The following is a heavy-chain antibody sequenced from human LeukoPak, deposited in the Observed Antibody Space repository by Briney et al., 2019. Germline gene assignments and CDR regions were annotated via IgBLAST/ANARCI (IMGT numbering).Heavy chain of an antibody. J-gene: IGHJ4*02. CDR2: VSGSGDLT. D-gene: IGHD3-22*01. CDR1: GFTFSTYA. V-gene: IGHV3-23*01. CDR3: GNDRPNYYGSNGQYYRRNGDY. Sequence: GGSLRLSCGASGFTFSTYAMSWVRQPPGKGLEWVASVSGSGDLTYYTDSVRGRFTISRDNSKSTLYLQMNSLGTVDTAVYYCGNDRPNYYGSNGQYYRRNGDYWGQGTLVTVSS.